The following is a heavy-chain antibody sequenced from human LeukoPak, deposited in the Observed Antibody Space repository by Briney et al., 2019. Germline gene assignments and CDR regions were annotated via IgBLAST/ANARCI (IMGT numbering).Heavy chain of an antibody. Sequence: ASVKVSCKASGYTFTSYAMHWVRQAPGQRLEWMGWINAVNGNTKYSQKFQGRVTITRDTSASTAYMELSSLRSEDTAVYYCARDYGDYDMDWFDPWGQGTLVTVSS. CDR2: INAVNGNT. V-gene: IGHV1-3*01. D-gene: IGHD4-17*01. CDR1: GYTFTSYA. J-gene: IGHJ5*02. CDR3: ARDYGDYDMDWFDP.